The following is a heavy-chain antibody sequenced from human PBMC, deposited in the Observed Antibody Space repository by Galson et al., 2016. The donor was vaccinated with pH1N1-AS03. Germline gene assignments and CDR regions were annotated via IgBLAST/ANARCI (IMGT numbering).Heavy chain of an antibody. CDR3: ARDFHSSNV. CDR1: GYTFSDYY. CDR2: INPSSGGP. V-gene: IGHV1-2*02. D-gene: IGHD2-15*01. J-gene: IGHJ4*01. Sequence: SVKVSCKASGYTFSDYYMHWVRQAPGQGLEWMGWINPSSGGPKFGQKFQGRVTMTTDTSISTAYLEVTGLRGDDTAVYYCARDFHSSNVWGQGSLVTVSS.